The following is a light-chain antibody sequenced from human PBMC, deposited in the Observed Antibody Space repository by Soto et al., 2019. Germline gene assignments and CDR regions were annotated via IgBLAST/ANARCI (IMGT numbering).Light chain of an antibody. CDR3: QTWDTGIVV. Sequence: QLVLTQSPSASASLGASVKLTCTLSSGHGNYVIAWHQQQPEKGPRFLMKVKSDGTHNKGDGIPDRFSGSSSGAERYLAISSLQSEEEADYFCQTWDTGIVVFGGGTKLTVL. J-gene: IGLJ2*01. CDR2: VKSDGTH. V-gene: IGLV4-69*01. CDR1: SGHGNYV.